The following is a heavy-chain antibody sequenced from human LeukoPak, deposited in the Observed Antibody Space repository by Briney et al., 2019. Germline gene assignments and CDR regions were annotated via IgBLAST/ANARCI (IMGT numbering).Heavy chain of an antibody. CDR3: ARLRYSSGQDY. CDR1: GGSISTYY. CDR2: IYYSGTT. D-gene: IGHD6-19*01. J-gene: IGHJ4*02. V-gene: IGHV4-59*01. Sequence: KPSETLSLTCTVSGGSISTYYWSWIRQPPGKGLEWIGYIYYSGTTNYNPSLKSRVTISVDTSKNQFSLKLGSVTAADTAVYYCARLRYSSGQDYWGQGTLVTVSS.